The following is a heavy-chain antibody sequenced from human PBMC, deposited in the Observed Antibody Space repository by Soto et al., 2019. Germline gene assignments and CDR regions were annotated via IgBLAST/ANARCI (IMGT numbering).Heavy chain of an antibody. CDR1: GFTVSSNY. D-gene: IGHD6-13*01. CDR3: ARARSTAAGLFDY. CDR2: IYSGGST. V-gene: IGHV3-53*01. J-gene: IGHJ4*02. Sequence: EVQLVESGGGLIQPGGSLRLSCAASGFTVSSNYMTWVRQAPGKGLEWVSAIYSGGSTYYADSVKGRFTISRDNSKNTLYLQMNGLRAEDAAVYYGARARSTAAGLFDYWGLGTLVTVSS.